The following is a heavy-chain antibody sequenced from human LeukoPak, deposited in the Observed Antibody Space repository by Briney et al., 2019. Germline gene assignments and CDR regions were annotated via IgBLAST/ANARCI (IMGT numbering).Heavy chain of an antibody. CDR2: INAGNGNT. CDR1: QYTFTDYA. CDR3: AREISGSSCSDY. Sequence: ASVKVSCKASQYTFTDYAVHWVRQAPGQRLEWMGWINAGNGNTKYSQKFQGRVTITRDTSASTAYMELSSLRSEDTAVYYCAREISGSSCSDYWGQGTLVTVSS. V-gene: IGHV1-3*01. D-gene: IGHD6-13*01. J-gene: IGHJ4*02.